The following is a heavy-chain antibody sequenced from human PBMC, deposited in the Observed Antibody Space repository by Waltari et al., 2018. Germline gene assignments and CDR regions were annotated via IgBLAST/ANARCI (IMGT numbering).Heavy chain of an antibody. Sequence: EVQLLESGGGLVQPGGSLRLSCAASGSPFRSYAMSWVRQAPGKGLECVSAISDSGGNTYYADSVKGRFTISRDNSKNTLYLQMNSLRAEDTAVYYCTKRAESNGWTGWIFDYWGQGTLVTVSS. J-gene: IGHJ4*02. V-gene: IGHV3-23*01. CDR1: GSPFRSYA. D-gene: IGHD6-19*01. CDR3: TKRAESNGWTGWIFDY. CDR2: ISDSGGNT.